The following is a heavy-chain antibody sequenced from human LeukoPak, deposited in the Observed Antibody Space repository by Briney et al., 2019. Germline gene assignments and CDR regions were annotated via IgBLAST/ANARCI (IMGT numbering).Heavy chain of an antibody. D-gene: IGHD6-13*01. Sequence: PGGSLRLSCAASGFSFRSYGMHWVRQAPGKGLEWVAVISSDEINEYYADSVKGRFTISRDNAKNSLYLQMNSLRAEDTAVYYCARDSYSSSWYPPWGFGYWGQGTLVTVSS. CDR1: GFSFRSYG. CDR2: ISSDEINE. V-gene: IGHV3-30*03. J-gene: IGHJ4*02. CDR3: ARDSYSSSWYPPWGFGY.